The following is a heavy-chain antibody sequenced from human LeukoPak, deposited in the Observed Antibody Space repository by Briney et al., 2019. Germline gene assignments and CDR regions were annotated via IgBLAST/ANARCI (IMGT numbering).Heavy chain of an antibody. Sequence: ASVKVSCKASGYTFTSYYMHWVRQAPGQGLEWMGIINPSGGSTGYAQKFQGRVTMTRDTSTSTVYMELSSLRSEDTAVYYCAREGSTVTFDYWGQGALVTVSS. CDR2: INPSGGST. D-gene: IGHD4-17*01. CDR3: AREGSTVTFDY. CDR1: GYTFTSYY. V-gene: IGHV1-46*01. J-gene: IGHJ4*02.